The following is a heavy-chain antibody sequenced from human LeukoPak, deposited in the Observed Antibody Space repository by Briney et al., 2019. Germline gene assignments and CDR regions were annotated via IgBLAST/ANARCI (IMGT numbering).Heavy chain of an antibody. J-gene: IGHJ4*02. Sequence: GRSLRLSCAASGFTFSSYGMHWVRQAPGKGLEWVAVISYDGSNKYYADSVKGRFTISRDNSKNTLYLQMNSLRAEDTAVYYCAKKVEADYWGQGTLVTVSS. CDR2: ISYDGSNK. V-gene: IGHV3-30*18. CDR3: AKKVEADY. CDR1: GFTFSSYG.